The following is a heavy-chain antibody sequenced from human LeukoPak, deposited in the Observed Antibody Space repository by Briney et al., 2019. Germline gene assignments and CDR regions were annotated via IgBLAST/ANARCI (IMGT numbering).Heavy chain of an antibody. J-gene: IGHJ6*03. D-gene: IGHD2-2*01. CDR2: IHHGGST. V-gene: IGHV4-59*01. Sequence: PSQTMSLTCTVSGGSISSDYWSWFRQPPRKGLEWIGYIHHGGSTTYNPSLKSRVTISIDTSKNQFSLNLSSVTAADTAVYYCTREVGTGFQVNYYYYMDVWGKGTTVTASS. CDR3: TREVGTGFQVNYYYYMDV. CDR1: GGSISSDY.